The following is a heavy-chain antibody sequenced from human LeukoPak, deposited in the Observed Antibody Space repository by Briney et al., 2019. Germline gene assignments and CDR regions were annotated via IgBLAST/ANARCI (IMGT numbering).Heavy chain of an antibody. CDR1: GFTFNSYW. CDR2: INQVGSEK. D-gene: IGHD4-17*01. V-gene: IGHV3-7*01. CDR3: ARRGPTTVTTHDAFDI. Sequence: GGSLRLSCAASGFTFNSYWMTWVRQAPGKGLEWVANINQVGSEKYYVDSVKGRFTISRDNAKNSLSLQMNSLRAEDTAVYYCARRGPTTVTTHDAFDIWGHGTMVTVFS. J-gene: IGHJ3*02.